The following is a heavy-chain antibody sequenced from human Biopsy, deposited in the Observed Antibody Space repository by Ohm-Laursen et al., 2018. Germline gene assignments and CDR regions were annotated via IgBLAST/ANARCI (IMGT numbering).Heavy chain of an antibody. CDR2: INPHSGTT. CDR1: GYTFTGQY. V-gene: IGHV1-2*02. CDR3: AKGQDLRGGAEYFQH. D-gene: IGHD2-15*01. Sequence: ASVKVSRKASGYTFTGQYLHWVRQVPGQGLEWMGWINPHSGTTKFAQDFQGRVTMTRDTSITTAYMELRRLRSDDTAVYYCAKGQDLRGGAEYFQHWGQGALVTVSS. J-gene: IGHJ1*01.